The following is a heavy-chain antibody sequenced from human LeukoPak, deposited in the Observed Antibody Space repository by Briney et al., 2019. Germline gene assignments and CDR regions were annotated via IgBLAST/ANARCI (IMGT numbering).Heavy chain of an antibody. V-gene: IGHV4-59*10. J-gene: IGHJ5*02. CDR1: GGSISSYY. D-gene: IGHD5-24*01. Sequence: SETLSLTCAVSGGSISSYYWSWIRQPAGKGLEWIGRIYTSGSTNYNPSLKSRVTMSVDTSKNQFSLKLSSVIAADTAVYYCARYAEMATIYNWFDPWGQGTLVTVSS. CDR2: IYTSGST. CDR3: ARYAEMATIYNWFDP.